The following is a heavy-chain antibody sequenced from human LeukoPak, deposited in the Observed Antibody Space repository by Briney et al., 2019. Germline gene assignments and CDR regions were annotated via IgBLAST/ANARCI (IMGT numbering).Heavy chain of an antibody. CDR1: GYTFTSYY. CDR2: INPSGGST. V-gene: IGHV1-46*01. CDR3: ARDPKGSSWSGAEYFQH. D-gene: IGHD6-13*01. J-gene: IGHJ1*01. Sequence: EASLKISCKASGYTFTSYYMHWVRHAPRQRLERMGIINPSGGSTSYAQKFQGRVTMTRDTSTSTVYMELSSRRSEDTAVYYCARDPKGSSWSGAEYFQHWGQGTLVTVSS.